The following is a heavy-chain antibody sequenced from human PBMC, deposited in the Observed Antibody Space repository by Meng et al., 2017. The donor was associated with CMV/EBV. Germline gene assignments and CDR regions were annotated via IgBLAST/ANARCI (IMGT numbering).Heavy chain of an antibody. D-gene: IGHD3-3*01. V-gene: IGHV3-74*01. J-gene: IGHJ4*02. CDR3: ARDKADVWSGYYN. CDR1: GFTFSSYW. CDR2: INSDGSST. Sequence: GESLKISCAASGFTFSSYWMHWVRQAPGKGLVWVSRINSDGSSTSYADSVKGRFTISRDNAKNTLYLQMNSLRTEATAVYYCARDKADVWSGYYNWGQGTLVTVSS.